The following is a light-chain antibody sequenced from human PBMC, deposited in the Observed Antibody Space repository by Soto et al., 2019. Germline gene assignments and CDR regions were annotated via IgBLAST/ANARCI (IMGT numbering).Light chain of an antibody. V-gene: IGLV1-51*01. J-gene: IGLJ2*01. CDR3: GTWDSSLSAGV. CDR2: DDN. Sequence: QSVLTQPPSVSAAPGQTVTISCSGSSSNIGSNYVSWYQQLPGTAPKLLIYDDNKRPSGIPDRFSGSKSGTSATLGITGLQTGDEADYYCGTWDSSLSAGVFGGWTKLTVL. CDR1: SSNIGSNY.